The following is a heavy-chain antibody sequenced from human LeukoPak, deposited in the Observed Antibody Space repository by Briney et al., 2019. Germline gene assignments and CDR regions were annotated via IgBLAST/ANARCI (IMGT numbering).Heavy chain of an antibody. J-gene: IGHJ4*02. CDR2: ISGYSGNT. CDR1: GYTFTSYG. CDR3: ARDSGERGSGSYLIAY. V-gene: IGHV1-18*01. Sequence: ASVKVSCKASGYTFTSYGISWVRQAPGQGLEWMGWISGYSGNTNYAQKLQGRVTMATDTSTSTAYMELRSLRSDDTAVYYCARDSGERGSGSYLIAYWGQGTLVTVSS. D-gene: IGHD3-10*01.